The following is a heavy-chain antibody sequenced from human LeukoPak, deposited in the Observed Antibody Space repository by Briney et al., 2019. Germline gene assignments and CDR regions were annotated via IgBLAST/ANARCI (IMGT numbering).Heavy chain of an antibody. Sequence: SETLSLTCTVSGGSITSYYWSWIRQPPGKGLEWIGYIYNSGSTNYNPSLKSRVTISVDTSKNQFSLKLSSVAAADTAVYYCARLYSSSLGRVFDYWGQGTLVTVSS. CDR2: IYNSGST. J-gene: IGHJ4*02. CDR3: ARLYSSSLGRVFDY. V-gene: IGHV4-59*01. D-gene: IGHD4-11*01. CDR1: GGSITSYY.